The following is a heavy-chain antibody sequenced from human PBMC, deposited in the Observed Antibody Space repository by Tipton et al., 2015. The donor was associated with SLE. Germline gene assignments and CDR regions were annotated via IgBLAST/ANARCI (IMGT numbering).Heavy chain of an antibody. CDR2: TYYMSKWYN. CDR1: GDSVSSNSAA. CDR3: ARGYCIGDVCYGRGFFDY. V-gene: IGHV6-1*01. Sequence: GLVKPSQTLSLTCAISGDSVSSNSAAWNWIRQSPSRGLEWLGRTYYMSKWYNDYAVSVKSRIIINPDTSKNQFSLQLTSVTPEDTAVYYCARGYCIGDVCYGRGFFDYWGRGTQVTVSS. J-gene: IGHJ4*02. D-gene: IGHD2-8*02.